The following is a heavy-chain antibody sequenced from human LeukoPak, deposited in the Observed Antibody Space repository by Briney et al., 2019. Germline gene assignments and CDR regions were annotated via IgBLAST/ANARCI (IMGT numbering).Heavy chain of an antibody. CDR2: IDHGGST. CDR1: GVSFSSYY. CDR3: ARLKATVSIHAYFDS. J-gene: IGHJ4*02. Sequence: KASETLSLTCTVSGVSFSSYYWTWIRQPPGKGLEWIGYIDHGGSTNYNPSLRSRVSISSDTSKIQFSLELTSVTAADTAVYYCARLKATVSIHAYFDSWGQGTLVTVSS. V-gene: IGHV4-59*01. D-gene: IGHD4-17*01.